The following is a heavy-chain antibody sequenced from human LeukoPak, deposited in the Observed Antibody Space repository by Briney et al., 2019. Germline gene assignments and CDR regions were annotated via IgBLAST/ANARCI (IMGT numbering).Heavy chain of an antibody. J-gene: IGHJ4*02. V-gene: IGHV4-30-4*01. CDR2: IYYSGST. D-gene: IGHD2-15*01. Sequence: SETLSLTCTVSGGSISSGDYYWSWIRQPPRKGLEWIGYIYYSGSTYYNPSLKSRVTISVDTSKNQFSLKLSSVTAADTAVYYCARVGCSGGSCYPGDYWGQGTLVTVSS. CDR1: GGSISSGDYY. CDR3: ARVGCSGGSCYPGDY.